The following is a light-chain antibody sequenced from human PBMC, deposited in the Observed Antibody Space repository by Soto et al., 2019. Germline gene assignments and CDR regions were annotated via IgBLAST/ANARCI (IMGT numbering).Light chain of an antibody. Sequence: EIVLTQSPGTLSLSPGEGATLSFRASQSVNSDLAWYQQKPGQAPRLLIYGASTRATGIPARFSGSGSGTEFTLTISSLQSEDFAVYYCQQYKLWWTFGQGTKVDIK. V-gene: IGKV3-15*01. CDR3: QQYKLWWT. CDR2: GAS. CDR1: QSVNSD. J-gene: IGKJ1*01.